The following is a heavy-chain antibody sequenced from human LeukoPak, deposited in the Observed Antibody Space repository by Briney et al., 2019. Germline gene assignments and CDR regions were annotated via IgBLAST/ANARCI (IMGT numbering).Heavy chain of an antibody. J-gene: IGHJ4*02. Sequence: PGGCLSLSCAASGFTFSSYAMSWVRQAPGKGLEWVSAISGGGGTTHYADSVKGRFTISRDNSKNTLYLQMNSLRAEDTAVYYCAKDLKGYNYGYFDYWGQGTLVTVS. CDR3: AKDLKGYNYGYFDY. V-gene: IGHV3-23*01. CDR2: ISGGGGTT. D-gene: IGHD5-18*01. CDR1: GFTFSSYA.